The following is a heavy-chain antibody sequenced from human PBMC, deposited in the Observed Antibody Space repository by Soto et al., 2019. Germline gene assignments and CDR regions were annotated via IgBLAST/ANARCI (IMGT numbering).Heavy chain of an antibody. J-gene: IGHJ4*02. V-gene: IGHV1-69*05. D-gene: IGHD3-10*01. CDR3: ARDNYGPLDY. CDR1: EDTFRNYA. CDR2: IIPIFGTA. Sequence: SVKVSCKASEDTFRNYAISWVRQAPGQGLEWMGGIIPIFGTANYAQKFQGRFTMTRDTSTNTVYMELSSLRSDDTAVYFCARDNYGPLDYWGQGTLVTVSS.